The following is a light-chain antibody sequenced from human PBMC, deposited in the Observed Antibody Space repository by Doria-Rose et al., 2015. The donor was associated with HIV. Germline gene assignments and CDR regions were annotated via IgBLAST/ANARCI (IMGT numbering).Light chain of an antibody. J-gene: IGKJ1*01. CDR2: AAS. Sequence: WYQHIPGKVPKLLIYAASTLQSGVSSRFSASGSGANFTLTIGSLQPEDVATYYCQKYGSVPRTFGQGTKVEIK. CDR3: QKYGSVPRT. V-gene: IGKV1-27*01.